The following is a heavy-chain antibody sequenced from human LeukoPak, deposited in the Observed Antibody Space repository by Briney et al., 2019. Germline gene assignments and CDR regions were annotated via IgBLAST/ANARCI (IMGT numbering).Heavy chain of an antibody. J-gene: IGHJ4*02. Sequence: PSQTLSLTCTVSNGSINSGGYYWTWIRQHPGKGLEWIGYIYYSGSTYYNPSLKSRVTISVDRSKNQFSLKLTSVTAADTAVYCCARHRRHGYPYYFDYWGQGTLVTVSS. D-gene: IGHD5-24*01. CDR2: IYYSGST. CDR3: ARHRRHGYPYYFDY. CDR1: NGSINSGGYY. V-gene: IGHV4-31*03.